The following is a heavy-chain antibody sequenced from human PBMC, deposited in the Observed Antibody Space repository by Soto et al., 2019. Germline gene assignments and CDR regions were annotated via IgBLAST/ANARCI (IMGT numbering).Heavy chain of an antibody. Sequence: QVQLVQSGAEVKKRGASVKVSCKASGYMFNSYGRSWFRQAPGQGLEWIGWTSGYNGKTDLAQKFQGRVTMTTEASTSTVXMXLTSLRFDDTAXXXXXXXEXYTAGWYFEHWGRGTLVTVPS. V-gene: IGHV1-18*01. J-gene: IGHJ4*02. CDR1: GYMFNSYG. D-gene: IGHD6-19*01. CDR3: XXXEXYTAGWYFEH. CDR2: TSGYNGKT.